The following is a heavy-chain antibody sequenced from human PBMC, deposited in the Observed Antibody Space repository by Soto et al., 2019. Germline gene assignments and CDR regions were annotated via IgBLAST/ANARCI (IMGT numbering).Heavy chain of an antibody. Sequence: QITLKESGPTLVKPTQTLTLTCTFSGFSLSADGVGVGWIRQPPGKALEWLALIYWDDDKRYRPSLKSRLTITKDTTKNQVVPTITNMDPVYTATYYCAHAYGGTSWPNDAFDVWCQGTVVTVSS. V-gene: IGHV2-5*02. D-gene: IGHD2-2*01. CDR2: IYWDDDK. CDR1: GFSLSADGVG. J-gene: IGHJ3*01. CDR3: AHAYGGTSWPNDAFDV.